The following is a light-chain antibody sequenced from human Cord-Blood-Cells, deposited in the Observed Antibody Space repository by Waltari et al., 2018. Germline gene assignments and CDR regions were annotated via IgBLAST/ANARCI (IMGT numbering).Light chain of an antibody. Sequence: SYELTQPPSVSVSPGQTARITCSGDALPKQYAYWYQQKPGQAPVLVIYKDSERPSGIPERFSGASSGTTGTLTISGVQAEDEADYYCQSADSSGTWVFGGGTKLTF. CDR1: ALPKQY. CDR3: QSADSSGTWV. V-gene: IGLV3-25*02. CDR2: KDS. J-gene: IGLJ3*02.